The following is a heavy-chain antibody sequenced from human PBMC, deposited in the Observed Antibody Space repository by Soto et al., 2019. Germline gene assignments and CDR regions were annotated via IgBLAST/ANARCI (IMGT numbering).Heavy chain of an antibody. V-gene: IGHV5-51*01. Sequence: GESLKISCKGSGYSFTSYWIGWVRQMPGKGLEWMGIIYPGDSDTRYSPSFQGQVTISADKSISTAYLQWSSLKASDTAMYYCARQNIGGYCSGGSCYPRGSWFDPWGQGTLVTVSS. CDR1: GYSFTSYW. CDR2: IYPGDSDT. J-gene: IGHJ5*02. CDR3: ARQNIGGYCSGGSCYPRGSWFDP. D-gene: IGHD2-15*01.